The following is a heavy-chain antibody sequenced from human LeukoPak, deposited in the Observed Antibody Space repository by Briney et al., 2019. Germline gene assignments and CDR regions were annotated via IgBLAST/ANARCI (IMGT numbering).Heavy chain of an antibody. CDR3: ARRLPDYGMDV. CDR2: ISYDGSNI. V-gene: IGHV3-30*03. Sequence: GGSLRPSCAAFGFTLSSYGMHWVRQAPGEGLGWVAVISYDGSNIYYADSVKGRFAISTDSAKSSVYLQMNRLRAEDTAVYYCARRLPDYGMDVWGQGTTVTVCS. J-gene: IGHJ6*02. CDR1: GFTLSSYG.